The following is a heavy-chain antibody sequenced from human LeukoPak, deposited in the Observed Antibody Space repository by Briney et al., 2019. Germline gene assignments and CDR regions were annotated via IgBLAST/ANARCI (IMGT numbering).Heavy chain of an antibody. Sequence: GRSLRLSCAASGFTFSSYNMHWVRQAAGKGLEWISFIGSSSSYIDSADSVKGRFTISRDNAKNSLYLQMNSLRAEDTAVYYCARDSFYGSGSPVYWGQGTLVTVSS. D-gene: IGHD3-10*01. J-gene: IGHJ4*02. CDR1: GFTFSSYN. CDR3: ARDSFYGSGSPVY. CDR2: IGSSSSYI. V-gene: IGHV3-21*01.